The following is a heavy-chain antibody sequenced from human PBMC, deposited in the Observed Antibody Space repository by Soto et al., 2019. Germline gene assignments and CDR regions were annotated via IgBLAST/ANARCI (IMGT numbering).Heavy chain of an antibody. CDR1: GGSISSYY. Sequence: SENPSLTCSVSGGSISSYYWSWIRQPPGKGLEWIGYIYYSGSTDYNPSLKSRVTISVDTSKNQFSLRLISVTAADTAVYYCARGYGSGSYQRYYFDYWGQGALVTVSS. CDR3: ARGYGSGSYQRYYFDY. D-gene: IGHD3-10*01. CDR2: IYYSGST. V-gene: IGHV4-59*01. J-gene: IGHJ4*02.